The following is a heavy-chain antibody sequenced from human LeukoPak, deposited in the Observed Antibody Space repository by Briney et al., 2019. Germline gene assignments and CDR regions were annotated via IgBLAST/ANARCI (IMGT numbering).Heavy chain of an antibody. D-gene: IGHD3-22*01. V-gene: IGHV4-39*07. CDR2: IYYSGST. J-gene: IGHJ3*02. CDR3: ARTNGPYYYDSSGYPLGAFDI. Sequence: SETLSLTCTVSGGSISSSSYYWGWIRQPPGKGLEWIGSIYYSGSTYYNPSLKSRVTISVDTSKNQFSLKLSSVTAADTAVYYCARTNGPYYYDSSGYPLGAFDIWGQGTMVTVSS. CDR1: GGSISSSSYY.